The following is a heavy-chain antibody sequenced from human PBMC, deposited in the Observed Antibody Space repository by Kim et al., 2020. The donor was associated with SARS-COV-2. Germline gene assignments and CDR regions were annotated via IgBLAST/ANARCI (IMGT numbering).Heavy chain of an antibody. D-gene: IGHD1-26*01. CDR3: AKDQWTGLLVRFAVGATNPLLY. V-gene: IGHV3-23*01. CDR1: GFTFSSYA. J-gene: IGHJ4*02. CDR2: ISGSGGST. Sequence: GGSLRLSCAASGFTFSSYAMSWVRQAPGKGLEWVSAISGSGGSTYYADSVKGRFTISRDNSKNTLYLQMNSLRAEDTAVYYCAKDQWTGLLVRFAVGATNPLLYWGQGTLVTVSS.